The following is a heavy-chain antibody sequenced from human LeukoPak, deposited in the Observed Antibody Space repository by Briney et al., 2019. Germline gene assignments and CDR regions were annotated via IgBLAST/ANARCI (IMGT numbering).Heavy chain of an antibody. Sequence: GRSLRLSCAASGFTFDDYAMHWVRQAPGKGLEWVSGISRNSGSIGYADSVKGRFTISRDNAKNSLYLQMNSLRAEDTALYYCAKVGVVTRDDAFDIWGQGTMVTVSS. D-gene: IGHD4-23*01. V-gene: IGHV3-9*01. CDR2: ISRNSGSI. CDR1: GFTFDDYA. J-gene: IGHJ3*02. CDR3: AKVGVVTRDDAFDI.